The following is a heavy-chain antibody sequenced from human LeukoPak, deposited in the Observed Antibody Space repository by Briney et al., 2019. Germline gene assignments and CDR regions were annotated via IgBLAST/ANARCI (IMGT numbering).Heavy chain of an antibody. Sequence: ASVKVSCKASGYTFTGYYMHWVRQAPGQGLEWMGWINPNSGGTNYAQKFQGRVTMTRDTSISTAYMELSRLRSDDTAVYYCATPSGQLWFGELLPEQDAFDIWGQGTMVTVSS. CDR3: ATPSGQLWFGELLPEQDAFDI. CDR2: INPNSGGT. V-gene: IGHV1-2*02. D-gene: IGHD3-10*01. J-gene: IGHJ3*02. CDR1: GYTFTGYY.